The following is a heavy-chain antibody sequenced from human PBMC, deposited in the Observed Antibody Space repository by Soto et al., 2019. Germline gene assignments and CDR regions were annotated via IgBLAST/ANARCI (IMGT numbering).Heavy chain of an antibody. D-gene: IGHD2-15*01. CDR1: GGSFSGYY. CDR2: INHSGST. Sequence: SETLSLTCAVYGGSFSGYYWSWIRQPPGKGLEWIGEINHSGSTNYNPSLKSRVTISVDTSKNQFSLKLSSVTAADTAVYYCARGPNRFVHGGSCCFDYWGQGTLVTVS. CDR3: ARGPNRFVHGGSCCFDY. J-gene: IGHJ4*02. V-gene: IGHV4-34*01.